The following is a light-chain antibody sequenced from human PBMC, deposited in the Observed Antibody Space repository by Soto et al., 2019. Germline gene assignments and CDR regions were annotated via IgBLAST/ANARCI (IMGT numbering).Light chain of an antibody. Sequence: QSVLTQPRSVSGSPGQSVTISCTGTSSDVGGYDHVSWYQQYPDRAPKLLIYNVNNRPSGVPDRLSGSKSGNTASLTISGLQIDDEADYYCCSYAGASGYVFGIGTKVTVL. V-gene: IGLV2-11*01. CDR2: NVN. CDR1: SSDVGGYDH. J-gene: IGLJ1*01. CDR3: CSYAGASGYV.